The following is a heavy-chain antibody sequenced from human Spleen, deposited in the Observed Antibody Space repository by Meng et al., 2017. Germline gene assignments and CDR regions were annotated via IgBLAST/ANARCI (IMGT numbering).Heavy chain of an antibody. CDR1: GFTFSSYW. D-gene: IGHD3-10*01. Sequence: GGSLRLSCAASGFTFSSYWMHWVRQAPGKGLQWVSVISSDGSNKYYSDSVKGRFTISRDNSKNTLYLQMNSLRAEDTAVYYCVKPEGVIRISMVRVRAYQFDYWGQGTLVTVSS. J-gene: IGHJ4*02. CDR2: ISSDGSNK. CDR3: VKPEGVIRISMVRVRAYQFDY. V-gene: IGHV3-30*18.